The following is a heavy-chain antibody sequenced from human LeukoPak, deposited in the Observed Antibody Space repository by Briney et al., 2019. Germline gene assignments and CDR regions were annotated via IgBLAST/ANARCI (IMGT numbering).Heavy chain of an antibody. CDR1: GFTFSRYP. J-gene: IGHJ4*02. CDR2: ISGNGGST. CDR3: VKAQYDFWSGLDY. Sequence: GGSLRLSCSASGFTFSRYPMHWVRQAPGKGLEYVSAISGNGGSTYLAGSVKGRFTISRDNSKNTLDLQMSSLRTEDTAIYYCVKAQYDFWSGLDYWGQGTLV. D-gene: IGHD3-3*01. V-gene: IGHV3-64D*09.